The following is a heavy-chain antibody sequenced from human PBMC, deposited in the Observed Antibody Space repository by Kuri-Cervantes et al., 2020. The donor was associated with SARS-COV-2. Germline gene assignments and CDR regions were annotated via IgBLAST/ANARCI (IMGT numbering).Heavy chain of an antibody. CDR1: GGSISSYY. CDR3: ARADSDFWSGGRRYYFDY. V-gene: IGHV4-4*07. J-gene: IGHJ4*02. CDR2: IYTSGST. D-gene: IGHD3-3*01. Sequence: SETLSLTCTVSGGSISSYYWSWIRQPAGKGLEWIGRIYTSGSTNYNPSLKSRVTMSVDTSKNQFSLKLSSVTAADTAVYYCARADSDFWSGGRRYYFDYWGQGTLVTVSS.